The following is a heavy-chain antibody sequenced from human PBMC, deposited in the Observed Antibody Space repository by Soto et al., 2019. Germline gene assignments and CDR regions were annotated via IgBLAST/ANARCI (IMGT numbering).Heavy chain of an antibody. J-gene: IGHJ5*02. CDR1: GYSISRGYY. V-gene: IGHV4-38-2*02. CDR3: AREWSVAYFSGGSSYSIHSWFDP. CDR2: IYHSGST. Sequence: PSETLSLTCAVSGYSISRGYYWGWIRQPPGKGLERIGSIYHSGSTYYNPSLKSRVTISVDTSKNQFSLKLSSVTAAYTAVYYCAREWSVAYFSGGSSYSIHSWFDPWGQGTLVTVSS. D-gene: IGHD2-15*01.